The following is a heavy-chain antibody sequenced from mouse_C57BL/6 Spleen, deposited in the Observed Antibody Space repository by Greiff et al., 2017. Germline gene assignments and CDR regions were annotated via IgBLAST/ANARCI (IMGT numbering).Heavy chain of an antibody. CDR3: ARDSSGYGGFDY. J-gene: IGHJ2*01. V-gene: IGHV1-52*01. D-gene: IGHD3-2*02. Sequence: QVQLQQPGAELVRPGSSVKLSCKASGYTFTSYWMHWVKQRPIQGLEWIGNINPSDSETHYNQKFKDKATLTVDKSSSTAYMQLSSLTYEDSAFYYCARDSSGYGGFDYWGQGTTLTVSS. CDR1: GYTFTSYW. CDR2: INPSDSET.